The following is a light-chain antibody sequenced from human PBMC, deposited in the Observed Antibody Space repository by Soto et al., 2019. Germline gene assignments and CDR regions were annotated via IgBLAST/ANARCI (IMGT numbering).Light chain of an antibody. CDR2: EVT. J-gene: IGLJ2*01. CDR1: SSDVGGYNY. CDR3: SSYACSNLPVI. Sequence: QSVLTQPPSASGSPGQSVTISCTGTSSDVGGYNYVSWYQQYPGKAPKLMIYEVTERPSGVPDRFSGSKSGNTASLTVSGLQPEDESDYHCSSYACSNLPVIFGGGTKLTLL. V-gene: IGLV2-8*01.